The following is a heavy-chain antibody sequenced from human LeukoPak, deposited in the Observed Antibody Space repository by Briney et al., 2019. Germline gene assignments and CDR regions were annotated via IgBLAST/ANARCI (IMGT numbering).Heavy chain of an antibody. D-gene: IGHD1-26*01. J-gene: IGHJ3*02. CDR2: IKQDGSEK. Sequence: GGSLRLSCAAPGFTFSSYWMSWVRQAPGKGLEWLANIKQDGSEKYYVDSVKGRFTISRDNPKNSLYLQMNSLRAEDTAVYYCARYSGNYRAFDIWGQGTMVTVSS. V-gene: IGHV3-7*05. CDR3: ARYSGNYRAFDI. CDR1: GFTFSSYW.